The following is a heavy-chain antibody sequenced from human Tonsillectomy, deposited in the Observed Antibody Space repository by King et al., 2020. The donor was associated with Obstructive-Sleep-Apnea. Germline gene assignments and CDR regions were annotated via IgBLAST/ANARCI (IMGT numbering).Heavy chain of an antibody. Sequence: EVQLVESGGGLVKPGGSLRLSCAASGFTFSDAWMSWVRQAPGKGLEWVVRIKSKTDGGTTDYAAPVKGSFTISRDDSKNPLYLQMNSLKTEDTAVYYCTSPRSEHCSGGSCYYQYYYGMDVWGQGTTVTVSS. CDR3: TSPRSEHCSGGSCYYQYYYGMDV. D-gene: IGHD2-15*01. CDR1: GFTFSDAW. J-gene: IGHJ6*02. V-gene: IGHV3-15*01. CDR2: IKSKTDGGTT.